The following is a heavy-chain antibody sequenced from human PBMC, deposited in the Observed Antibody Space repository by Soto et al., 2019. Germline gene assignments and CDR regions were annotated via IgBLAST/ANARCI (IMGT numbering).Heavy chain of an antibody. J-gene: IGHJ6*02. CDR2: ISYDGSNK. V-gene: IGHV3-30-3*01. D-gene: IGHD6-19*01. Sequence: PGGSLRLSCAASGFTFSSYAMHWVRQAPGKGLEWVAVISYDGSNKYYADSVKGRFTISRDNSKNTLYLQMNSLRAEDRAVYYCAREDSSGWELYYYYGMDVWGQGTTVTVSS. CDR3: AREDSSGWELYYYYGMDV. CDR1: GFTFSSYA.